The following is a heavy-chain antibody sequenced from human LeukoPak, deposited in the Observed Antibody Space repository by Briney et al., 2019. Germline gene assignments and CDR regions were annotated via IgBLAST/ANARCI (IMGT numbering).Heavy chain of an antibody. V-gene: IGHV6-1*01. CDR1: GNSVSSNSAV. CDR2: TYYRSKWYN. Sequence: SQTLSLTCAFSGNSVSSNSAVWNWIRQSPSRGLEWLGRTYYRSKWYNEYAVSVTSRITINPDTSKNQFSRYLNSVAPEETAVYYCARAQAYTGKCVDVWGQGTTVTVSS. D-gene: IGHD2-21*01. CDR3: ARAQAYTGKCVDV. J-gene: IGHJ6*02.